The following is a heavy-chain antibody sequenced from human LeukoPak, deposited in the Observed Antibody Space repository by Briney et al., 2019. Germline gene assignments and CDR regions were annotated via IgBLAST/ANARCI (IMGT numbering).Heavy chain of an antibody. CDR3: ARQRHQLPKGYFDY. D-gene: IGHD2-2*01. J-gene: IGHJ4*02. CDR2: ISTGITT. Sequence: GGSLRLSCAASGFTFSDYTMNWVRQAPGKGLEWLSYISTGITTYYADSVKGRFTISRDNAKNSLYLQMNSLRAEDTAVYYCARQRHQLPKGYFDYWGQGTLVTVSS. CDR1: GFTFSDYT. V-gene: IGHV3-69-1*01.